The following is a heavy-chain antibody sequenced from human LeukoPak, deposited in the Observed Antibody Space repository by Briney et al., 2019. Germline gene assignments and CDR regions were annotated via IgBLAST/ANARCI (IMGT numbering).Heavy chain of an antibody. CDR3: ARDAVWGSSWTHYFDN. Sequence: GGSLRLSCAASGFTFSSYAMHWVRQAPGKGLEWVAVISYDGSNKYYADSVKGRFTISRDNSKNTLYLQMNSLRAEDTAVYYCARDAVWGSSWTHYFDNWGQGTLVTVPS. V-gene: IGHV3-30*04. D-gene: IGHD6-13*01. CDR2: ISYDGSNK. J-gene: IGHJ4*02. CDR1: GFTFSSYA.